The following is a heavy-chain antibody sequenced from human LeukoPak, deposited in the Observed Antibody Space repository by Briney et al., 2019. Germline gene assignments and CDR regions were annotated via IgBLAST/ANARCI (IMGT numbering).Heavy chain of an antibody. CDR1: GFTFSNYA. CDR3: AQSPWELSDDY. V-gene: IGHV3-30*03. D-gene: IGHD1-26*01. CDR2: ISNDGSHQ. Sequence: GGSLRLSCAASGFTFSNYAMHWVRQAPGKGLEWVTLISNDGSHQYYADSVKGRFTISRDNSKNTLYLQMNSQRPDDTAVYYCAQSPWELSDDYWGQGLLVTVSS. J-gene: IGHJ4*02.